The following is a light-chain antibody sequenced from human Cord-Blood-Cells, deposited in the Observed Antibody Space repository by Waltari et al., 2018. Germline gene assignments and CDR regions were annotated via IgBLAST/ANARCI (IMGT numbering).Light chain of an antibody. CDR1: QSVSSY. CDR3: QQRSNWPPLT. Sequence: EIVLTQSPPTLSLSLGERATPSCRASQSVSSYLAWYQQKPGQAPRLLIYDASNRATGIPARFSGSGSGTDFTLTISSLEPEDFAVYYCQQRSNWPPLTFGGGTKVEIK. V-gene: IGKV3-11*01. J-gene: IGKJ4*01. CDR2: DAS.